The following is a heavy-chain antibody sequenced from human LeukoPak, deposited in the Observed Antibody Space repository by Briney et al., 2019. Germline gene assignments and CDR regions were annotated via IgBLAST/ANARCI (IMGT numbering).Heavy chain of an antibody. CDR1: GFTFSSFW. D-gene: IGHD3-10*01. Sequence: PGGSLRLSRVPSGFTFSSFWMNCVRHAPGKGLEWVACIKQDGSEESYVDSVKSRFTISRENAKNSLSLEMNSLRPEDTAVYFCWRGTRGPDCWGEGALVTVSS. CDR3: WRGTRGPDC. J-gene: IGHJ4*02. CDR2: IKQDGSEE. V-gene: IGHV3-7*01.